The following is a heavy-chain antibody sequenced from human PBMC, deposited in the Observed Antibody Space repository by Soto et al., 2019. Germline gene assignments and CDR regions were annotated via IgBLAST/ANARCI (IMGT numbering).Heavy chain of an antibody. Sequence: GGSLGLACAASGFTVRNAGMSWVRQAPGKGLEWVGRIKSKTDGGTTDYAAPVKGRFTISRDDSKNTLYLQMNSLKTEDTATNYCAHSHSSSRGANDYWGQGTLVTVSS. D-gene: IGHD6-13*01. CDR2: IKSKTDGGTT. J-gene: IGHJ4*02. CDR3: AHSHSSSRGANDY. CDR1: GFTVRNAG. V-gene: IGHV3-15*01.